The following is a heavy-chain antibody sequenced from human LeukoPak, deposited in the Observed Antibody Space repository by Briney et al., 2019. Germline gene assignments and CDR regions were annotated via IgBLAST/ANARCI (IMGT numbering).Heavy chain of an antibody. CDR3: AAPRITMVRGVIVNHDY. V-gene: IGHV4-59*12. CDR2: FYYSGTT. J-gene: IGHJ4*02. D-gene: IGHD3-10*01. Sequence: PSETLSLTCTVSGGSITSDYWSWIRQSPGKEPEWIGYFYYSGTTYHNPSLKSRVTISVDTSKNQFSLKLSSVTAADTAVYYCAAPRITMVRGVIVNHDYWGQGTLVTVSS. CDR1: GGSITSDY.